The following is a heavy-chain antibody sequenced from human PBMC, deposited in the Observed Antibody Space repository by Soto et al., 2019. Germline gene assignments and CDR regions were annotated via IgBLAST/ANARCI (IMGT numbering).Heavy chain of an antibody. CDR1: GGSFSGYY. Sequence: SETLSLTCAVYGGSFSGYYCSGIRQPPGKGLEWIGEINHSGSTNYNPSLKSRVTISVDTSKNQFSLKLSSVTAADTAVYYCARALGSGWPADYWGQGTLVTVSS. D-gene: IGHD6-19*01. J-gene: IGHJ4*02. CDR3: ARALGSGWPADY. V-gene: IGHV4-34*01. CDR2: INHSGST.